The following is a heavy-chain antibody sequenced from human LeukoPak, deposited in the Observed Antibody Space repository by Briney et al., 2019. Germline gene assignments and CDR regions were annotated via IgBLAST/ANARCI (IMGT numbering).Heavy chain of an antibody. CDR1: GGSIRSYY. D-gene: IGHD7-27*01. CDR2: IYYSGST. Sequence: SETLSLTCTVSGGSIRSYYWSWIRQPPGKGLEWIGYIYYSGSTNYNPSLKSRVTISVDTSKNQFSLKLSSVTAADTAVYYCARGLTGDRVGGLHFDYWGQGTLVTVSS. J-gene: IGHJ4*02. V-gene: IGHV4-59*01. CDR3: ARGLTGDRVGGLHFDY.